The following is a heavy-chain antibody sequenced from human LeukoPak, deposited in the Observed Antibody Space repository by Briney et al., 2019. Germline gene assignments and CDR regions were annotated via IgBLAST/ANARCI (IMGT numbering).Heavy chain of an antibody. Sequence: YHSGSTNYTPSLKSRVTISVDTSKNQFSLKLSSVTAADTAVYYCARGNAVPAAIRGGWFDPWGQGTLVTVSS. V-gene: IGHV4-30-2*04. CDR2: YHSGST. J-gene: IGHJ5*02. CDR3: ARGNAVPAAIRGGWFDP. D-gene: IGHD2-2*01.